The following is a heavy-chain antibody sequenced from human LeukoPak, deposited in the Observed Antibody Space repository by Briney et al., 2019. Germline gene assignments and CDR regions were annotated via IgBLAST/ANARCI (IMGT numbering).Heavy chain of an antibody. V-gene: IGHV1-69*04. J-gene: IGHJ5*02. D-gene: IGHD3-3*01. CDR3: ATDRYEGLRFDP. Sequence: SVKVSCKASGYTFTNYGITWVRQAPGQGLEWMGRIIPILGIANYAQKFQGRVTITADKSTSTAYMELSRLRSDDTAVYYCATDRYEGLRFDPWGQGTLVTVSS. CDR2: IIPILGIA. CDR1: GYTFTNYG.